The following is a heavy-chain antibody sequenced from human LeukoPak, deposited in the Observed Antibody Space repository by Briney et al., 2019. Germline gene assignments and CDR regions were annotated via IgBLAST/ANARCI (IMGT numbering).Heavy chain of an antibody. CDR1: GYTFTGYY. D-gene: IGHD1-20*01. J-gene: IGHJ3*02. CDR2: INPNSGGT. CDR3: ARGGITGTTRGPTRLNDAFDI. Sequence: ASVTVSFKASGYTFTGYYMHWVRQAPGQGLEWMGWINPNSGGTNYAQKFQGWVTMTRDTSISTAYMELSRLRSDDTAVYYCARGGITGTTRGPTRLNDAFDIWGQGTMVTVSS. V-gene: IGHV1-2*04.